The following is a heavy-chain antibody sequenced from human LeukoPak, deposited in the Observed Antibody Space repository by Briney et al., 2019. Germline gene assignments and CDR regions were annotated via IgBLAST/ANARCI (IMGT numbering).Heavy chain of an antibody. CDR2: IYTSGST. D-gene: IGHD3-22*01. Sequence: SETLSLTCTVSGGSISSSSYYWSWIRQPAGKGLEWIGRIYTSGSTNYNPSLKSRVTISVDTSKNQFSLKLTSVTAADTAVYYCARDPSYYDSSGSLGDYFDYWGQGTLVTVSS. V-gene: IGHV4-61*02. CDR1: GGSISSSSYY. CDR3: ARDPSYYDSSGSLGDYFDY. J-gene: IGHJ4*02.